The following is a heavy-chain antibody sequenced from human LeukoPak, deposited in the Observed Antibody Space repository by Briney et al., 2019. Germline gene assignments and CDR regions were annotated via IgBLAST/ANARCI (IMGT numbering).Heavy chain of an antibody. CDR3: AKDLSYYDCLGSSTNAFDI. CDR1: GFTFSNYA. CDR2: ISGRGDYT. V-gene: IGHV3-23*01. Sequence: GGSLRLSCAASGFTFSNYAISWVRQAPGKGLEWVSGISGRGDYTYYADSLKGRFTISRDNSKNTLYLQMNSLRAEDTALYYCAKDLSYYDCLGSSTNAFDIWGQGTMVTVSS. D-gene: IGHD3-10*01. J-gene: IGHJ3*02.